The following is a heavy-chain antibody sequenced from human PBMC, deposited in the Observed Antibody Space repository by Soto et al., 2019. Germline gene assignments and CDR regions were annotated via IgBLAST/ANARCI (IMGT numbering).Heavy chain of an antibody. D-gene: IGHD5-12*01. CDR2: IYYSGST. J-gene: IGHJ5*02. Sequence: SETLSLTCIVSGGSISSYYWSWIRQPPGKGLEQIGYIYYSGSTNYNPSPKSRVTISVDTSKNQYSLKLSPVTAADTAVYYCARSWLQGICWFGPWGQGTLVTVS. V-gene: IGHV4-59*01. CDR3: ARSWLQGICWFGP. CDR1: GGSISSYY.